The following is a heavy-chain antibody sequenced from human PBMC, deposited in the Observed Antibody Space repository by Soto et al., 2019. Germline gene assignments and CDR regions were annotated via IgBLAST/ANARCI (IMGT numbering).Heavy chain of an antibody. CDR2: INHSGST. D-gene: IGHD6-19*01. CDR1: GGSFSCYY. J-gene: IGHJ6*02. Sequence: QVQLQQWGAGLLKPSETLSLTCAVYGGSFSCYYWSWIRQPPGKGLEWIGEINHSGSTNYNPSLKSRVTISVDTSKNQFSLKLSSVTAADTAVYYCARQYSSGWYARVGMDVWGQGTTVTVSS. V-gene: IGHV4-34*01. CDR3: ARQYSSGWYARVGMDV.